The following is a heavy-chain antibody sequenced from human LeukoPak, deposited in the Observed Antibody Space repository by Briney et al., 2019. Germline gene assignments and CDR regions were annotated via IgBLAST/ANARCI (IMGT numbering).Heavy chain of an antibody. CDR3: ARAPRTGAWDMITFGGVIVHGDAFDF. V-gene: IGHV4-39*07. CDR2: IYYSGST. CDR1: GGSLISTTYY. J-gene: IGHJ3*01. Sequence: PSETLSLTCAVSGGSLISTTYYWGRIRQPPGKGLEWIGSIYYSGSTYYNPSLKSRVTVSVDMSKNQFSLQLSSVTAADTAVYYCARAPRTGAWDMITFGGVIVHGDAFDFWGQGTMVTVSS. D-gene: IGHD3-16*02.